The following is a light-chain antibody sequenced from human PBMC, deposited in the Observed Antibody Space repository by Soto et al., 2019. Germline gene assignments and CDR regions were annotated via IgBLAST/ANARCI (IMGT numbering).Light chain of an antibody. J-gene: IGLJ3*02. CDR2: EVS. V-gene: IGLV2-8*01. CDR3: TSYVGSDIWV. Sequence: QSALTQPPSASGSPGQSVTISCTGTSSDVGAYKYVSWYKQYPGKAPKLMIYEVSKRPSGVPDRFSGSKSGNTASLTGSGLQAEDEADYYCTSYVGSDIWVFGGGTKVTVL. CDR1: SSDVGAYKY.